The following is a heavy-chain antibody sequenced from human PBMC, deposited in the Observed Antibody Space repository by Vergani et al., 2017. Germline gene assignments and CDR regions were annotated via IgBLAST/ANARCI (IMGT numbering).Heavy chain of an antibody. D-gene: IGHD1-14*01. J-gene: IGHJ5*02. V-gene: IGHV3-33*01. CDR2: TWYDGNNK. CDR3: ARDLRLLYNRFDP. CDR1: GFTFNQYG. Sequence: QVQLVESGGCVVQPGRSLRLSCAASGFTFNQYGMHWVRQAPGKGLEWVAVTWYDGNNKQYADSVKGRFTISRDNYKSTMYLQMNSLRDEDTGVYYCARDLRLLYNRFDPWGQGTLVTVSS.